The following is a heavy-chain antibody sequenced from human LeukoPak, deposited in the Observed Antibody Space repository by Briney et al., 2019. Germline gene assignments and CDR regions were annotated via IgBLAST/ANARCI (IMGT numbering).Heavy chain of an antibody. CDR2: INPSGGST. J-gene: IGHJ5*02. V-gene: IGHV1-46*01. CDR3: ARRYSSSWYAPEEP. CDR1: GYTFTSYY. D-gene: IGHD6-13*01. Sequence: GASVKVSCKASGYTFTSYYMHWVRQAPGQGLEWMGIINPSGGSTSYAQKFQGRVTMTRDMSTSTAYMELRSLRSDDTAVYYCARRYSSSWYAPEEPWGQGTLVTVSS.